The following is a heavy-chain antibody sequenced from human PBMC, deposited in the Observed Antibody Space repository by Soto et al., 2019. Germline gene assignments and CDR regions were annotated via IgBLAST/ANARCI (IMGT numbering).Heavy chain of an antibody. J-gene: IGHJ3*02. CDR1: GFTVTNYY. CDR2: VYIGGST. D-gene: IGHD3-3*01. CDR3: AREPLWSGSLPLDAFDI. Sequence: EVLLVESGGGLIQPGGSLRLSCAASGFTVTNYYMSWVRQAPGKGLEWVSVVYIGGSTNYADSVKGRFTISRHNSNNTVYLQMISLRAEDTAVYYCAREPLWSGSLPLDAFDIWGQGTVVTVSS. V-gene: IGHV3-53*01.